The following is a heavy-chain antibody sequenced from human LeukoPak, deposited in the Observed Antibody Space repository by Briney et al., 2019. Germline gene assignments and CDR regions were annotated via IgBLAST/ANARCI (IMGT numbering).Heavy chain of an antibody. CDR2: ISGSGGST. D-gene: IGHD6-13*01. Sequence: GGSLRLSCAASGFTFSSYAMSWVRQAPGKGLEWVSAISGSGGSTYYADSVKGRFTISRDNSKNTQYLQINSLRAEDTAVYYCAKDPSWSGYFDYWGQGTLVTVSS. J-gene: IGHJ4*02. CDR1: GFTFSSYA. CDR3: AKDPSWSGYFDY. V-gene: IGHV3-23*01.